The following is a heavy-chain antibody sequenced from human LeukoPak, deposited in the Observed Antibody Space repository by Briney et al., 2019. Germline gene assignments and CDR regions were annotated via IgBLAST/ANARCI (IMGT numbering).Heavy chain of an antibody. D-gene: IGHD2-8*01. CDR1: GFIFSSYG. J-gene: IGHJ5*02. CDR2: VSYDGTDT. V-gene: IGHV3-30*03. Sequence: PGGSLRLSCAASGFIFSSYGMNWVRQAPGKGLEWVATVSYDGTDTSYADSVKGRFAIFRDNSKNTLYLQMNSLRTEDTAVYYCVRVSGFCTNGVCPSFDPWGQGTLVTVSS. CDR3: VRVSGFCTNGVCPSFDP.